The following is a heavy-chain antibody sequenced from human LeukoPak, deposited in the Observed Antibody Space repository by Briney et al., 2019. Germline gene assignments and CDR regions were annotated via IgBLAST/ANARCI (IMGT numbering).Heavy chain of an antibody. Sequence: PSETLSLTCTVSGGSISSYYWNWIRQPPGKGLEWIGYIYYSGSTNYNPSLKSRVTISVDTSKNQFSLKLTSVTAADTAVYYCTRGADSSGYYSIFYFDYWGQGTLVTVSS. J-gene: IGHJ4*02. CDR3: TRGADSSGYYSIFYFDY. V-gene: IGHV4-59*01. D-gene: IGHD3-22*01. CDR1: GGSISSYY. CDR2: IYYSGST.